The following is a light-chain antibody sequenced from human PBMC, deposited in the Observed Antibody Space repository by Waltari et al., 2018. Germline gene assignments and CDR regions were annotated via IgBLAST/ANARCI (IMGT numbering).Light chain of an antibody. Sequence: VMTQSPVSLSVTLGQAASISCKSSQSLVPVDGNTYLNWFHQRHGQYPRSLIYWVFNRDSGVPDRVSGSGSGTDVTLRISRVEAEDVGVYYCMQGTRWPYTFGQGTQLDIK. V-gene: IGKV2-30*02. CDR2: WVF. CDR1: QSLVPVDGNTY. J-gene: IGKJ2*01. CDR3: MQGTRWPYT.